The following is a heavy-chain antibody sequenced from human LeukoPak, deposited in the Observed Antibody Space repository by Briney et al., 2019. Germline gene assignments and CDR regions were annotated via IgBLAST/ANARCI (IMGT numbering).Heavy chain of an antibody. D-gene: IGHD3-3*01. Sequence: ASVKVSCKASGYTFTGYYMHWVRQAPGQGLEWMGWINPNSGGTNYAQKFQGRVTMIRDTSVSTAYMELSRLRSDDTAVYYCARAYYDFWSGYYQGGEYFQHWGQGTLVTVSS. CDR2: INPNSGGT. CDR1: GYTFTGYY. J-gene: IGHJ1*01. V-gene: IGHV1-2*02. CDR3: ARAYYDFWSGYYQGGEYFQH.